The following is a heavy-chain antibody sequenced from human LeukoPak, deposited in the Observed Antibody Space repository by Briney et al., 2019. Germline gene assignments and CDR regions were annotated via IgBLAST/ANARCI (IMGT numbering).Heavy chain of an antibody. CDR1: GGSISSSDYY. CDR2: IYYSGST. D-gene: IGHD3-10*01. Sequence: SETLSLTCTVSGGSISSSDYYWSWIRQPPGKGLEWIVYIYYSGSTYYNPSLKSRATISVDTSKNQFSLKLSSVTAADTAVYYCARYGSGSYYSPYFDYWGQGTLVTVSS. V-gene: IGHV4-30-4*01. J-gene: IGHJ4*02. CDR3: ARYGSGSYYSPYFDY.